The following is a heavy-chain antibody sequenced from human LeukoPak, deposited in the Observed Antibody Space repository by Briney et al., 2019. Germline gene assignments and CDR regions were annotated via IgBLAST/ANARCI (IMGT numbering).Heavy chain of an antibody. J-gene: IGHJ4*02. D-gene: IGHD3-22*01. V-gene: IGHV7-4-1*02. CDR2: INTNTGNP. CDR3: VRDRGGYDSSGYLEDY. CDR1: GYTFSSYK. Sequence: ASVKVSCKASGYTFSSYKINWVRQAPGRGLEWMGWINTNTGNPTYAQGFTGRLVFSLDTSVTTAYLQISRLKADDTAVYYCVRDRGGYDSSGYLEDYWGQGTLVTVSS.